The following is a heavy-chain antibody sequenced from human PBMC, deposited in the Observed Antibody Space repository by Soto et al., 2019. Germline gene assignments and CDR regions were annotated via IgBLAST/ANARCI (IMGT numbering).Heavy chain of an antibody. CDR1: GFTFSSYD. Sequence: EVQLVESGGGLVQPGGSLRLSCAASGFTFSSYDMHWVRQATGEGLEWVSRIGTAGDTYYPGSVKGRFTISRENAKNSLYLQMNSRRAGDTAVYYCARVGRLRFFDYWGQGILVTVSS. CDR2: IGTAGDT. V-gene: IGHV3-13*04. CDR3: ARVGRLRFFDY. D-gene: IGHD5-12*01. J-gene: IGHJ4*02.